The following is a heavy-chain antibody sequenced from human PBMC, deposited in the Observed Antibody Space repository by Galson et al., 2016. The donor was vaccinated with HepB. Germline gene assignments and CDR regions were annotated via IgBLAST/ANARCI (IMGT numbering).Heavy chain of an antibody. D-gene: IGHD1-26*01. CDR1: GDSVSSDSAA. CDR2: TYYRSKWDN. J-gene: IGHJ4*02. CDR3: ARLEYSGSYGAPY. Sequence: CAISGDSVSSDSAAWNWIRQSPSRGLEWLGRTYYRSKWDNEYAVSVRSRMTINPDTSKNHFSLEVTSVTAADTAVYYCARLEYSGSYGAPYWGQGTLVTVSS. V-gene: IGHV6-1*01.